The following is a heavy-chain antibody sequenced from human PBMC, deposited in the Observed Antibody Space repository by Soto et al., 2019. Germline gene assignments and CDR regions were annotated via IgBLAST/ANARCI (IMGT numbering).Heavy chain of an antibody. CDR2: ITPSGGST. J-gene: IGHJ6*02. D-gene: IGHD3-22*01. V-gene: IGHV1-46*01. CDR3: ARSIVVVITGVDYYYGMDV. Sequence: QVQLVQSGAEVKKPGASVKVSCKASGYTFTSYYMHWVRQAPGQGLEWMGIITPSGGSTSYAQKFQGRDTMIRDTSKSPVDMELSILRSEDTAVYYCARSIVVVITGVDYYYGMDVWGQGTTVTVSS. CDR1: GYTFTSYY.